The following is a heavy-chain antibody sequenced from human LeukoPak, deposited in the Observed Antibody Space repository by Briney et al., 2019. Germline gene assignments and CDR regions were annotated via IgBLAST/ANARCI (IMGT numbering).Heavy chain of an antibody. CDR2: IYSGGST. J-gene: IGHJ4*02. CDR3: ARSYYYDSSGYFDY. Sequence: GGSLRLSCAASGFTVSSKYMSWVRQAPGKGLEWVSVIYSGGSTYYADSVKGRFTISRDNSKNTLYLQMNSLRAEDTAVYYCARSYYYDSSGYFDYWGQGTLVTVSS. V-gene: IGHV3-66*01. D-gene: IGHD3-22*01. CDR1: GFTVSSKY.